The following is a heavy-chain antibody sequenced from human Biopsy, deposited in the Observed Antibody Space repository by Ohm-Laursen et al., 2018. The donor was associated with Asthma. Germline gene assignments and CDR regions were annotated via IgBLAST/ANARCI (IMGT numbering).Heavy chain of an antibody. CDR3: ARTYYDFLTGRVNDAFAI. J-gene: IGHJ3*02. V-gene: IGHV1-3*01. Sequence: ASVKVSCKASGNTFINYAIHWVRQAPGQRLEWMGWINAGNGNTKYSQKFQGRVTITRDTSASTACMDLSSLRSEDTAVYYCARTYYDFLTGRVNDAFAIWGQGTVVTVSS. D-gene: IGHD3-9*01. CDR1: GNTFINYA. CDR2: INAGNGNT.